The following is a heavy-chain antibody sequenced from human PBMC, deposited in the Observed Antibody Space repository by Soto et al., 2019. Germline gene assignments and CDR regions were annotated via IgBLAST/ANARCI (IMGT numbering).Heavy chain of an antibody. D-gene: IGHD3-10*01. V-gene: IGHV3-7*01. CDR3: ARDWVYGSGNSVNHYLDY. CDR1: GFTFGTYW. CDR2: IKHDASEK. Sequence: EVQLVESGGGLVQPGGSLRLSCAASGFTFGTYWMSWVRQAPGKGLEWVATIKHDASEKKYVDSVKGRFTMSRDNAKNLLYLQMDSLRAEDTAVYYCARDWVYGSGNSVNHYLDYWGHGTLVTVS. J-gene: IGHJ4*01.